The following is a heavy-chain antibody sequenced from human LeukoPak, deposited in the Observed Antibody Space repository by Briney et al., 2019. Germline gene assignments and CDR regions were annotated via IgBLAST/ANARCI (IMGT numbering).Heavy chain of an antibody. CDR3: AKKGVGDGGDPGIGY. J-gene: IGHJ4*02. CDR2: LTGADGGT. V-gene: IGHV3-23*01. D-gene: IGHD4-17*01. Sequence: PGGSLRLSCAAAGFTFTTSAISWVRQTPGKGREWVSTLTGADGGTYYADSVKGRFTISRDNSKHTLYLEMKSLRAEDTAVYYCAKKGVGDGGDPGIGYWGQGTLVTVSS. CDR1: GFTFTTSA.